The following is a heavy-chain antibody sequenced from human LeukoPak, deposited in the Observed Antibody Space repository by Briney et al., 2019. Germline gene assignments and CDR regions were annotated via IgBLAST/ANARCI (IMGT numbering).Heavy chain of an antibody. D-gene: IGHD2-21*02. Sequence: GGTLRLSCAASGFTFSSSWMHWVRQAPGKGLVWVSRINPAGRTTSKAASVKGRLTIYRTNPKNTLYLQMTRLRAEDPAGFSCARGVGGDRDYWGQGTLVTVSS. CDR2: INPAGRTT. J-gene: IGHJ4*02. CDR3: ARGVGGDRDY. V-gene: IGHV3-74*01. CDR1: GFTFSSSW.